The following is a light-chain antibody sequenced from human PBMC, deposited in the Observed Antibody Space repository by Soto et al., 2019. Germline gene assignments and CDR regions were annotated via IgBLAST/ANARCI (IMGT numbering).Light chain of an antibody. J-gene: IGLJ2*01. CDR1: SGHSNYA. Sequence: QPVLTQSPSASASLGASVKLTCTLSSGHSNYAIAWHQQQSEKGPRYLMKLNSDGSHSKGDGIPDRFSGSSSGAERYLTISSLQSEDEADYYCQTWGSGIVVFGGATKLTVL. CDR2: LNSDGSH. CDR3: QTWGSGIVV. V-gene: IGLV4-69*01.